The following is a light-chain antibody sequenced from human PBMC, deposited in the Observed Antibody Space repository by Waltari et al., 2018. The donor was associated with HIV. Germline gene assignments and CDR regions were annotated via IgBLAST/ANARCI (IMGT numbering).Light chain of an antibody. CDR1: SRDVGSYDY. CDR2: DVD. V-gene: IGLV2-14*03. Sequence: QSALTQPASVSGSPGQSVTVSCTGSSRDVGSYDYASWFQQHPNKSPKLLVYDVDNLTTVVWASVSGSRSGNTASLRITGLQPEDEADYYCCSYTEVKYVFGGGTNVTVL. J-gene: IGLJ1*01. CDR3: CSYTEVKYV.